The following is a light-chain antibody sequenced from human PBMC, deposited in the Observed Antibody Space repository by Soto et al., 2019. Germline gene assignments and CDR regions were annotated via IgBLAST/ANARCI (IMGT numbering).Light chain of an antibody. J-gene: IGLJ3*02. CDR3: CAYAGSYSLV. CDR1: SSDVGAYNY. V-gene: IGLV2-11*01. CDR2: DVN. Sequence: QSVLTQPRSVSGSPGQSVAISCTGTSSDVGAYNYVSWYQQHPGKAPKVMIYDVNKRPSGVPDRCSGSKSDNTASLTISGLQAEDEADYYCCAYAGSYSLVFGGGTKLTVL.